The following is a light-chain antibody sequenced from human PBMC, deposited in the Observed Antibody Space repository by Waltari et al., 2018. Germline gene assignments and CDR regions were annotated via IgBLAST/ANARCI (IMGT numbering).Light chain of an antibody. CDR1: TSNIGSSS. CDR2: KSN. J-gene: IGLJ2*01. V-gene: IGLV1-47*01. Sequence: QSVLTQPPSASGTPGQRVAVSCSGSTSNIGSSSVYWYQQLPGPAPKLLIFKSNQRPSGVPDRFSGSKSGTSASLAISGLHSEDEGVYFCAAWDDRLSAVVFGGGTQLTVL. CDR3: AAWDDRLSAVV.